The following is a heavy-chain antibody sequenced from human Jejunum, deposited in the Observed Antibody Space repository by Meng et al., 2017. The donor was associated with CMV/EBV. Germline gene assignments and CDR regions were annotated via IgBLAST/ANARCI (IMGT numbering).Heavy chain of an antibody. CDR1: EFTVSTNY. V-gene: IGHV3-66*01. D-gene: IGHD1-20*01. Sequence: EVQLVESGGGLVQPWGSLRLSYAASEFTVSTNYMTWVRQTPGRGLEWVSVIYSDGSTSYADSVKGRFIISRDSSKDTLYLQMNSLRVEDTALYYCARGRGYNWNPLGKWGPGTLVTVSS. CDR2: IYSDGST. J-gene: IGHJ4*02. CDR3: ARGRGYNWNPLGK.